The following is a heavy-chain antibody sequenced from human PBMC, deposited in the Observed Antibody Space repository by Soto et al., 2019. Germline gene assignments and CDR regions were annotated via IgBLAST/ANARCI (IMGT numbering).Heavy chain of an antibody. D-gene: IGHD3-22*01. J-gene: IGHJ1*01. CDR2: INGDGSIT. CDR3: AISETTKYDSSGYGY. CDR1: GFTFSIYW. V-gene: IGHV3-74*03. Sequence: EVQLVESGGDLVQPGGSLRLSCAASGFTFSIYWMHWVRQVPGKGLEWVARINGDGSITSNADSVTGRFTISRDYAKDTLDLQMRSMRAEDTGVYSCAISETTKYDSSGYGYWGQGVRVIVSS.